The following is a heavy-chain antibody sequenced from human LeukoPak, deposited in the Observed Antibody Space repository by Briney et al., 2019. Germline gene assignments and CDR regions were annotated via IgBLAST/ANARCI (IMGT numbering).Heavy chain of an antibody. J-gene: IGHJ3*02. Sequence: PGGSLRLSCAASGFTFSSYGMHWVRQAPGKGLEWAAFIRYDGSNKYYADSVKGRFTISRDNSKNTLYLQMNSLRAEDTAVYYCAKEELAPHAFDIWGQGTMVTVSS. V-gene: IGHV3-30*02. D-gene: IGHD6-13*01. CDR2: IRYDGSNK. CDR3: AKEELAPHAFDI. CDR1: GFTFSSYG.